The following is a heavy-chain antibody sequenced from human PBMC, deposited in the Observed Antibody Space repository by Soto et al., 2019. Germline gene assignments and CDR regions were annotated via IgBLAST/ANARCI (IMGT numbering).Heavy chain of an antibody. Sequence: GGSLRLSCAASEFTVNTAWVSWVRQAPGKGLEWVGRITTKSDDGATDYAAPVKGRVIISRDDSKNMVYLRMSGLKTEDTALYFCTTSMVVNTFDVFDVWGQGTMVTVSS. CDR3: TTSMVVNTFDVFDV. CDR2: ITTKSDDGAT. CDR1: EFTVNTAW. D-gene: IGHD2-21*01. J-gene: IGHJ3*01. V-gene: IGHV3-15*01.